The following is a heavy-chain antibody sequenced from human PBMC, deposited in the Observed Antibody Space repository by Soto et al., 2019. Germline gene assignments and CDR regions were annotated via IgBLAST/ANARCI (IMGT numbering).Heavy chain of an antibody. Sequence: QVQLVESGGGVVQPGRSLRLSCAASGFTFSSYAMHWVRQAPGKGLEWVAVTSYDGAIKYCADSVKGRFTISRDNSKNTLYLQMNSLRPDDPAVYSCARVAEGSNTDYWGQGTLVNVSS. CDR2: TSYDGAIK. J-gene: IGHJ4*02. CDR1: GFTFSSYA. CDR3: ARVAEGSNTDY. D-gene: IGHD2-15*01. V-gene: IGHV3-30-3*01.